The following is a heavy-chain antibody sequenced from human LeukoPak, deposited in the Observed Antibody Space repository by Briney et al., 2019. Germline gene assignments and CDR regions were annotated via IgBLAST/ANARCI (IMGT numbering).Heavy chain of an antibody. V-gene: IGHV4-59*01. D-gene: IGHD5-18*01. CDR3: ARAGRGYSYADY. J-gene: IGHJ4*02. CDR2: IYYSGST. CDR1: GGSISSYY. Sequence: PSETLSLTCTVSGGSISSYYWSWIRQPPGKGLEWIGYIYYSGSTNYNPSLKSRVTISVDTSKNQFSLKLSSVTAADTAVYYCARAGRGYSYADYWGQGTLVTVSS.